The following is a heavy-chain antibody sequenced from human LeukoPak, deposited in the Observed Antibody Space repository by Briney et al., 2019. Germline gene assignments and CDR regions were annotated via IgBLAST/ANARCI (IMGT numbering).Heavy chain of an antibody. CDR3: ARDPTGISVAASLDY. Sequence: PSETLSLTCTVSSGSISSYYWSWVRQGPGKGLEWIAGVNWIGTTAAYADSVKGRFTISRDNTKNSLSLEMRSLTVDDTALYYCARDPTGISVAASLDYWGQGTLVTVSS. D-gene: IGHD6-19*01. CDR2: VNWIGTTA. J-gene: IGHJ4*02. V-gene: IGHV3-20*04. CDR1: SGSISSYY.